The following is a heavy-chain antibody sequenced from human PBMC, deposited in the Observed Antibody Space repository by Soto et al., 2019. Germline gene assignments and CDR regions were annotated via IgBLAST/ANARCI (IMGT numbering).Heavy chain of an antibody. CDR1: GYTFTGYY. V-gene: IGHV1-2*04. CDR2: INPNSGGT. Sequence: GASVKVSCKASGYTFTGYYMHWVRQAPGQGLEWMGWINPNSGGTNYAQKFQGWVTMTRDTSISTAYMELSRLRSDDTAVYYCARTGFSSSSPFDYWGQGTLVTVSS. CDR3: ARTGFSSSSPFDY. J-gene: IGHJ4*02. D-gene: IGHD6-6*01.